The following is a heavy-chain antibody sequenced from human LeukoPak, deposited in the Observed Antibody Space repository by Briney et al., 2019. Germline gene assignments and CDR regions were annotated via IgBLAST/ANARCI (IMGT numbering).Heavy chain of an antibody. V-gene: IGHV3-74*01. CDR2: INSDGGST. Sequence: GGALRLSCAAPGFTFSNYWMHSVRQTPGKGLVWVSRINSDGGSTTDADSVKGRFTISRDNARNTLFLQMNSLGAEDTAVYYCARGYSSSWYEVTVDMWGQGTMVTVSS. D-gene: IGHD6-13*01. CDR1: GFTFSNYW. CDR3: ARGYSSSWYEVTVDM. J-gene: IGHJ3*02.